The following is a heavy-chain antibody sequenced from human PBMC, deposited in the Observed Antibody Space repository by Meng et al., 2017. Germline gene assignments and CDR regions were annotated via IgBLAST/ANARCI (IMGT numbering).Heavy chain of an antibody. Sequence: GGSLRLSCAASGFTFSSYSMNWVRQAPGKGLEWVPTISSSSYIYYADSVKGRFTISRNNAKNSLYLQMNILITEDTTVYYCARVDILTGYYNCYYYGIDVWGQGTTVTVSS. V-gene: IGHV3-21*01. CDR3: ARVDILTGYYNCYYYGIDV. J-gene: IGHJ6*02. CDR1: GFTFSSYS. CDR2: ISSSSYI. D-gene: IGHD3-9*01.